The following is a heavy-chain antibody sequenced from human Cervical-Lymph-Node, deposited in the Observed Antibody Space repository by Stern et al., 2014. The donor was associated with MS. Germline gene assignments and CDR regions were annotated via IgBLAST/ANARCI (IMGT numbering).Heavy chain of an antibody. CDR1: GYSFTIYY. J-gene: IGHJ4*02. CDR3: ARHVQGFDY. V-gene: IGHV5-51*01. CDR2: ICPYDSDT. Sequence: VQLLQTGAEVKKPGESLKISCKLSGYSFTIYYIAWVRQMPGKGLEWMGVICPYDSDTTYSPSFQGQVTISADKSIPTAYLQWSSLRASDTAMYYCARHVQGFDYWGQGTLVTVSS.